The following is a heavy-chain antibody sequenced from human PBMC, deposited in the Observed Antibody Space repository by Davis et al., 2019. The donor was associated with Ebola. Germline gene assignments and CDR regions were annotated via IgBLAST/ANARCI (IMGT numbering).Heavy chain of an antibody. CDR1: GYSFISYL. CDR2: IYPGDSDT. CDR3: ARHRYSSTWNWFDP. Sequence: KVSCKGSGYSFISYLIGSVRQLPGKGLEWMGIIYPGDSDTRYSPSFQGQVNISADKSISTAYLQWSSLKASDTAMYYCARHRYSSTWNWFDPWGQGTLVTVSS. J-gene: IGHJ5*02. V-gene: IGHV5-51*01. D-gene: IGHD6-13*01.